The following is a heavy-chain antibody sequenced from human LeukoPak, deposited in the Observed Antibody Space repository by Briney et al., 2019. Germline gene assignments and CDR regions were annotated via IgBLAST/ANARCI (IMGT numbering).Heavy chain of an antibody. CDR3: ARGRDSGTYRGAFDY. Sequence: GGSLRLSCAASGFTFSSYCMNWVRQAPGKGLEWVSYVSDSSSTSTKSYAASVKGRFTISRDNARNSLYLQMNSLRVEDTAVYYCARGRDSGTYRGAFDYWGQGILVTVSS. D-gene: IGHD1-26*01. V-gene: IGHV3-48*01. CDR2: VSDSSSTSTK. CDR1: GFTFSSYC. J-gene: IGHJ4*02.